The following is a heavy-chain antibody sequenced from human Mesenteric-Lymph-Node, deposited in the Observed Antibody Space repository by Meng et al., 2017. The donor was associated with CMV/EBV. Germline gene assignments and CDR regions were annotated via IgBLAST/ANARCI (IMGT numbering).Heavy chain of an antibody. Sequence: QGQLQQGGGGLLQPSATLFPTCAVYGGSISAYCWRCIRQPPGKGLEWSGKINNSRCTNYNPALKRRVTISVDTSKNQFSLQLRSVTAADAAVYYCARHQRWHKSEGGFNYWGQGTLVTASS. CDR3: ARHQRWHKSEGGFNY. CDR2: INNSRCT. J-gene: IGHJ4*02. CDR1: GGSISAYC. D-gene: IGHD4-23*01. V-gene: IGHV4-34*01.